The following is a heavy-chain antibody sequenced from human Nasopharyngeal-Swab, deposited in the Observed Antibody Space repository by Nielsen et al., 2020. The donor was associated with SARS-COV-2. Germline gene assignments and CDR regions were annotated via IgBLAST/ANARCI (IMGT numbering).Heavy chain of an antibody. CDR1: GGSISSSSYY. D-gene: IGHD3-10*01. J-gene: IGHJ5*02. V-gene: IGHV4-39*07. Sequence: SETLSLTCTVSGGSISSSSYYWGWIRQPPGKGLEWIGSIYYSGSTYYNPSLKSRVTISVDRSKNQFSLKLSSVTAADTAVYYCARVRVRGGYWFDPWGQGTLVTVSS. CDR2: IYYSGST. CDR3: ARVRVRGGYWFDP.